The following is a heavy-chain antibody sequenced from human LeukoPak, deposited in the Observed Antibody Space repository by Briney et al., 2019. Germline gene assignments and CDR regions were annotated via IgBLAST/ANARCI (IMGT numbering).Heavy chain of an antibody. CDR3: ASSPPRFLEWLF. Sequence: ASVKVSCKASGYTFTSYYMHWVRQAPGQGLEWMGIINPSGGSTSYAQKFQGRVTMTRDTSTSTVYMELSSLRSEDTAVYYCASSPPRFLEWLFWGQGTLVTVSS. V-gene: IGHV1-46*01. J-gene: IGHJ4*02. CDR1: GYTFTSYY. CDR2: INPSGGST. D-gene: IGHD3-3*01.